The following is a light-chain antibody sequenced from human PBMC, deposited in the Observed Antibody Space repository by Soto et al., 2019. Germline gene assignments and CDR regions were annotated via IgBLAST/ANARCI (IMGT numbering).Light chain of an antibody. V-gene: IGKV3-11*01. J-gene: IGKJ4*01. CDR2: DAS. CDR3: QQYGSSPLT. Sequence: EIVLTQSPATLSLSPCERATLSFRASQSVSSYLAWYQQKPGQAPRLLIYDASNRATGIPARFSGSGSGTDYTLTISSLEPEDFAVYYCQQYGSSPLTFGGGTKVDIK. CDR1: QSVSSY.